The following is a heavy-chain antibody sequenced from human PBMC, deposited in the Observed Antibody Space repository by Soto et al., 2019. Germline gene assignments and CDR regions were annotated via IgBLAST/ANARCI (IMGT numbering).Heavy chain of an antibody. CDR1: GFTFSSYG. CDR3: AKDLVAAFDI. V-gene: IGHV3-30*18. D-gene: IGHD2-2*01. J-gene: IGHJ3*02. Sequence: PGGSLRLSCAASGFTFSSYGMHWVRQAPGKGLEWVAVISYDGSNKYYADSVKGRFTISRDNSKNTLYLQMNSLRAEDTAVYYCAKDLVAAFDIWGQGTMVTVSS. CDR2: ISYDGSNK.